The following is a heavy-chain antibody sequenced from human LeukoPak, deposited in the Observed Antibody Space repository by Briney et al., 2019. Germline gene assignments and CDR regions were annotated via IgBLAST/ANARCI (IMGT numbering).Heavy chain of an antibody. CDR3: ARGATYYYDSSGYYYYYGMDV. D-gene: IGHD3-22*01. V-gene: IGHV4-39*07. CDR1: GGSISSGDYY. J-gene: IGHJ6*02. Sequence: TSETLSLTCTVSGGSISSGDYYWSWIRQPPGKGLEWIGEINHSGSTNYNPSLKSRVTISVDTSKNQFSLKLSSVTAADTAVYYCARGATYYYDSSGYYYYYGMDVWGQGTTVTVSS. CDR2: INHSGST.